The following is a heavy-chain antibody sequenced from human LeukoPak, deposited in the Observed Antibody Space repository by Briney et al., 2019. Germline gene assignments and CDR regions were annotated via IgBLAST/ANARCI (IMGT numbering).Heavy chain of an antibody. CDR2: IDPSDSYT. Sequence: GESLRISCKGSGYSFTSYWISWVRQMPGKGLEWMGRIDPSDSYTNYSPSFQGHVTISADKSISTAYLQWSSLKASDTVMYYCARHTLAVAGGEADFDYWGQGTLVTVSS. V-gene: IGHV5-10-1*01. J-gene: IGHJ4*02. D-gene: IGHD6-19*01. CDR3: ARHTLAVAGGEADFDY. CDR1: GYSFTSYW.